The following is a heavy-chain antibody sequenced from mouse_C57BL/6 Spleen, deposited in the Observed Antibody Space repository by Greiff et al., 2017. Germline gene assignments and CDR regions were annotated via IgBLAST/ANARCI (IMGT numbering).Heavy chain of an antibody. V-gene: IGHV3-6*01. CDR2: ISYDGSN. CDR3: ARDRGDGYAN. CDR1: GYSITSGYY. Sequence: EVQVVESGPGLVKPSQSLSLTCSVTGYSITSGYYWNWIRQFPGNKLKWMGYISYDGSNNYNPSLKNRISITRDTSKNQFFLKLNSVTAEDTATYYWARDRGDGYANWGQGTTLTVSS. D-gene: IGHD2-2*01. J-gene: IGHJ2*01.